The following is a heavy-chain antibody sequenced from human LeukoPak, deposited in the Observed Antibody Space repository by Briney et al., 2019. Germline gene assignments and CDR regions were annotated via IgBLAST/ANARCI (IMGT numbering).Heavy chain of an antibody. D-gene: IGHD3-3*01. CDR1: GGSISSGGYY. Sequence: SETLSLTCTVSGGSISSGGYYWSWIRQPPGKGLEWIGYIYHSGSTYYNPSLKSRVTISVDRSKNQFSLKLSSVTAADTAVYYCASLESVWSGSTRDYWGQGTLVTVSS. CDR2: IYHSGST. CDR3: ASLESVWSGSTRDY. J-gene: IGHJ4*02. V-gene: IGHV4-30-2*01.